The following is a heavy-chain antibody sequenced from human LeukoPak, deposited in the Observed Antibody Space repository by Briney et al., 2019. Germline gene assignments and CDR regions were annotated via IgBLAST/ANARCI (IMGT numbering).Heavy chain of an antibody. CDR1: GYTFTDYF. CDR3: AREQHCGSTSCPQDV. D-gene: IGHD2-2*01. CDR2: INPHTGGK. V-gene: IGHV1-2*02. J-gene: IGHJ4*02. Sequence: GASVKVSCKPSGYTFTDYFIHWVREAPGHGLEWMGCINPHTGGKSYAQKFQGRLTTARDTSSRTAYIELTRLRSDDTGIYVCAREQHCGSTSCPQDVWGQGTLVTVSS.